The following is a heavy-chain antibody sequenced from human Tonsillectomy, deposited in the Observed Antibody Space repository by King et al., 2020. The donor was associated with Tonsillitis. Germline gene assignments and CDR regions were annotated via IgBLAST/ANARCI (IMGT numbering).Heavy chain of an antibody. V-gene: IGHV3-23*04. J-gene: IGHJ4*02. CDR2: ISGSGYNT. CDR1: VFTFSSYA. Sequence: VQLVESGGGLVQPGGSLRLSCAASVFTFSSYAMSWVRQAPGKGLEWVSGISGSGYNTYYADSVRGRFTISRDISKNTLYLQMNSLRAEDTAVYYCAKESPTGEYYFDYWGQGTLVTVSS. D-gene: IGHD7-27*01. CDR3: AKESPTGEYYFDY.